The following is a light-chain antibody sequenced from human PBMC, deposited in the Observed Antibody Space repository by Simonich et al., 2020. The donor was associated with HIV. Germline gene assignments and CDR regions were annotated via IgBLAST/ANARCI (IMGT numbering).Light chain of an antibody. CDR3: QQYNSYSQT. Sequence: DIQMTQSPSSLSASVGNRVTITCRGSQGISIWLAWYQQKPVKAPKLLIYKASTLESGVPSRVSGSGSGTEFTLPISSLQPDDFATYSCQQYNSYSQTFGQGTKVEIK. V-gene: IGKV1-5*03. CDR2: KAS. CDR1: QGISIW. J-gene: IGKJ1*01.